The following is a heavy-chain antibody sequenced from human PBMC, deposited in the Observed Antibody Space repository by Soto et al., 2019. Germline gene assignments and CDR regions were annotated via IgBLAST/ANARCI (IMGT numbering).Heavy chain of an antibody. CDR3: ARDYDILTGYDHDAFDI. D-gene: IGHD3-9*01. CDR2: IWYDGSNK. CDR1: GFTFSSYG. V-gene: IGHV3-33*01. J-gene: IGHJ3*02. Sequence: GGSLRLSCAASGFTFSSYGMHWVRQAPGKGLEWVAVIWYDGSNKYYADSVKGRFTISRDNSKNTLYLQMNSLRAEDTAVYYCARDYDILTGYDHDAFDIWGQGTMVTVSS.